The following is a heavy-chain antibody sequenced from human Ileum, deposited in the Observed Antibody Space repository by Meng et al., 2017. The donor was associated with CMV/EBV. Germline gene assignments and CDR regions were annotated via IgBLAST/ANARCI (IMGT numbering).Heavy chain of an antibody. J-gene: IGHJ4*02. Sequence: SGYDFTHNWIGWVRQTPGKGLEWMGLIYPGDSDSRYSPSFEGQVTISVDKSLTTAYLQWSSLKASDTAIYYCAKTNRAAAGTYYFDYWGQGTLVTVSS. D-gene: IGHD6-13*01. CDR3: AKTNRAAAGTYYFDY. V-gene: IGHV5-51*01. CDR1: GYDFTHNW. CDR2: IYPGDSDS.